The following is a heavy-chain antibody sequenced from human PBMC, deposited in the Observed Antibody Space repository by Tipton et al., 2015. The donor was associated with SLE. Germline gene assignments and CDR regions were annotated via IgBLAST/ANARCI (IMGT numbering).Heavy chain of an antibody. CDR1: GLTVSRNY. Sequence: SLRLSCVASGLTVSRNYMTWVRQAPGKGLEWVSIIYGDGNTDYADSVKGRFTISRDNSKNTLFLQMNSLRTDDTALYYCARPPEVGSSLDYWGQGTLVTVSS. CDR3: ARPPEVGSSLDY. J-gene: IGHJ4*02. CDR2: IYGDGNT. D-gene: IGHD6-13*01. V-gene: IGHV3-53*01.